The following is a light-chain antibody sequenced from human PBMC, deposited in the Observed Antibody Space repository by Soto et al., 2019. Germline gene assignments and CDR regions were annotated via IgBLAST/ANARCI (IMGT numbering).Light chain of an antibody. Sequence: QSALTQPPSASWSPGQSVTISCTGTSSDVGGYNYVSWYQQHPGKAPKLMIYEVSKRPSGVPDRFSGSKSGNTASLTVSGLQAEDEADYYCSSYAGSNNPWVFGGGTKVTVL. V-gene: IGLV2-8*01. CDR1: SSDVGGYNY. CDR3: SSYAGSNNPWV. CDR2: EVS. J-gene: IGLJ3*02.